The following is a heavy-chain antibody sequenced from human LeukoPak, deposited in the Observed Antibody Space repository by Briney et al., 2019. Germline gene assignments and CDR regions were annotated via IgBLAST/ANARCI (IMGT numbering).Heavy chain of an antibody. D-gene: IGHD3-10*01. CDR1: GGTFSSYA. J-gene: IGHJ4*02. CDR2: IIPIFGTA. Sequence: SVKVSCKASGGTFSSYAISWVRQAPGQGLEWMGGIIPIFGTANYTQKFQGRVTITADKSTSTAYMELSSLRSEDTAVYYCAREKDGSGSYYGFDYWGQGTLVTVSS. CDR3: AREKDGSGSYYGFDY. V-gene: IGHV1-69*06.